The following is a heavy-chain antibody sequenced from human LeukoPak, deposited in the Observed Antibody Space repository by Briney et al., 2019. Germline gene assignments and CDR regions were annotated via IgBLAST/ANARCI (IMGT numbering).Heavy chain of an antibody. D-gene: IGHD2-15*01. Sequence: GASVKVSCKASGGTFSNYAISWVRQAPGQGLEWMGWINPNSGGTNYAQKFQGRVTMTRDTSISTAYMELSRLRSDDTAVYYCARDQGSCSGGSCLYYFDYWGQGTLVTVSS. CDR2: INPNSGGT. V-gene: IGHV1-2*02. CDR1: GGTFSNYA. J-gene: IGHJ4*02. CDR3: ARDQGSCSGGSCLYYFDY.